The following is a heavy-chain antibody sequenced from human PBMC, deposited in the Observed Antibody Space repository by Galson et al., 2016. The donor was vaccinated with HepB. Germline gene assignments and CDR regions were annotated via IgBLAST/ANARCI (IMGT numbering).Heavy chain of an antibody. Sequence: SLRLSCAASGFTFSNRGMHWVRQAPGKGLEWVANIKEDGSDKYYVDSVKGRFTLSRDNAKNSLFLQMTSLRAEDTAVYYCARGGSWGVDYWGQGTLVTVSS. CDR3: ARGGSWGVDY. V-gene: IGHV3-7*03. CDR2: IKEDGSDK. CDR1: GFTFSNRG. D-gene: IGHD1-26*01. J-gene: IGHJ4*02.